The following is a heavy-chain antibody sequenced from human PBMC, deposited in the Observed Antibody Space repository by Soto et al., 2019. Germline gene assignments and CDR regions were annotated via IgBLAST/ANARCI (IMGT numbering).Heavy chain of an antibody. CDR2: ISAYNGNT. D-gene: IGHD3-9*01. J-gene: IGHJ4*02. Sequence: AASVKVSCKASGYTFTSYGISWVRQAPGQGLEWMGWISAYNGNTNYAQKFQDRVTMTTDTSTSTAYMELRSLRSDDTAIYYCARAAHEVLTGYYRRWGQGTLVTVSS. CDR3: ARAAHEVLTGYYRR. V-gene: IGHV1-18*01. CDR1: GYTFTSYG.